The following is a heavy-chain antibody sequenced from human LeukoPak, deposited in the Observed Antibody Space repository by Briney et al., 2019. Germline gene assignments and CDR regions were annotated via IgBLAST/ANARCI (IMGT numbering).Heavy chain of an antibody. J-gene: IGHJ5*02. Sequence: GGSLRLSCAASGFTFSNAWMNWVRQAPGKGLEWVSYISSSSSTIYYADSVKGRFTISRDNAKNSLYLQMNSLRDEDTAVYYCARAGGSGSYFVYNWFDPWGQGALVTVSS. CDR2: ISSSSSTI. CDR1: GFTFSNAW. V-gene: IGHV3-48*02. CDR3: ARAGGSGSYFVYNWFDP. D-gene: IGHD3-10*01.